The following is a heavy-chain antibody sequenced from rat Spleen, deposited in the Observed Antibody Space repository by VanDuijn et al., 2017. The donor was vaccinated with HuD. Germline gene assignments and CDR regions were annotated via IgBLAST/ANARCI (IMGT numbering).Heavy chain of an antibody. D-gene: IGHD1-12*03. V-gene: IGHV5-31*01. Sequence: EVQLVESGGGLVQPGRSLKLSCVASGFTFNNYWMTWIRQAPGKGLEWVASITNTGGSTYYPDSVKGRFTISRDNAKSTLYLQMDSLRSEDTARYYCARHHYDGYYHGPVLGVMDAWGQGASVTVSS. J-gene: IGHJ4*01. CDR1: GFTFNNYW. CDR2: ITNTGGST. CDR3: ARHHYDGYYHGPVLGVMDA.